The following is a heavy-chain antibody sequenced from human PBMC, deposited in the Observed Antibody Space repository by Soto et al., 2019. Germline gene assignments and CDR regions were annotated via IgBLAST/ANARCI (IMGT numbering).Heavy chain of an antibody. CDR1: GGTFSSYT. V-gene: IGHV1-69*08. CDR2: IIPILGIA. J-gene: IGHJ4*02. D-gene: IGHD6-13*01. CDR3: AREGYSSSWYDY. Sequence: QVQLVQSGAEVKKPGSSVKVSCKASGGTFSSYTISWVRQAPGQGLEWMGRIIPILGIANYAQKFQGRVTITADKSTSTAYMELSSLRSEDTAVYYCAREGYSSSWYDYWGQGTLVTVSS.